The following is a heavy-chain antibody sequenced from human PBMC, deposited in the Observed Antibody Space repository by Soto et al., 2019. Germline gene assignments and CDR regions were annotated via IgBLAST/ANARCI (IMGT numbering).Heavy chain of an antibody. CDR1: GFTFSGSA. CDR2: IRSKANSYAT. J-gene: IGHJ6*02. D-gene: IGHD6-6*01. V-gene: IGHV3-73*01. CDR3: TVTASSIAARPYYYYGMDV. Sequence: GGSLRLSCAASGFTFSGSAMHWVRQASGKGLEWVGRIRSKANSYATAYAASVKGRFTISRDDSKNTAYLQMNSLKTEDTAVYYCTVTASSIAARPYYYYGMDVWGQGTTVTVSS.